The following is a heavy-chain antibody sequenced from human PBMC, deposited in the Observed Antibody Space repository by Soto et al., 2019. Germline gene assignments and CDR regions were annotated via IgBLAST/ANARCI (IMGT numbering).Heavy chain of an antibody. J-gene: IGHJ5*02. CDR2: IYYSGST. D-gene: IGHD3-16*02. CDR3: AGTRHDYIWGSYRP. V-gene: IGHV4-59*08. CDR1: GGSISSYY. Sequence: SETLSLTCTVSGGSISSYYWSWIRQPPGKGLEWIGCIYYSGSTNYNPSLKSRVTISVDTSKNQFSLKLSSVTAADTAVYYCAGTRHDYIWGSYRPWGQGTLVTVSS.